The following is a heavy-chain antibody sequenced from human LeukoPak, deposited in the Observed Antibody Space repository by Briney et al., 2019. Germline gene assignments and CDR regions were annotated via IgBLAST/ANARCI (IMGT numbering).Heavy chain of an antibody. CDR1: GYTFTSYY. D-gene: IGHD3-10*01. CDR3: ARVRVPSGSRIRNYYYYYMDV. Sequence: GASVKVSCKASGYTFTSYYMHWVRQAPGQGLEWMGIINPSGGSTSYAQKFQGRVTMTRDTSTSTVYMELRSLRSDDTAVYYCARVRVPSGSRIRNYYYYYMDVWGKGTTVTISS. J-gene: IGHJ6*03. V-gene: IGHV1-46*01. CDR2: INPSGGST.